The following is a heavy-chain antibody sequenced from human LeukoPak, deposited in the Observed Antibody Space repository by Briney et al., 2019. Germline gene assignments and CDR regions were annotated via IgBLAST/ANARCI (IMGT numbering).Heavy chain of an antibody. CDR2: INWNGGST. V-gene: IGHV3-20*04. CDR3: VRERGYYYVAGSYMFDY. Sequence: GGSLRLSCAASGFTFDDYGMIRVRQAQGKGLEWVSGINWNGGSTGYADSVKGRLTISRDNDNNSLYLQMNSLRAEDTALYYCVRERGYYYVAGSYMFDYWGQGTLVTVSS. D-gene: IGHD3-10*01. CDR1: GFTFDDYG. J-gene: IGHJ4*02.